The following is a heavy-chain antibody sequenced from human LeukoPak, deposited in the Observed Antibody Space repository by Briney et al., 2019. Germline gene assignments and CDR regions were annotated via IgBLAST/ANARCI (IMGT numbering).Heavy chain of an antibody. V-gene: IGHV4-59*01. CDR2: IYNSGSP. D-gene: IGHD3-22*01. J-gene: IGHJ5*02. Sequence: PSETLSLTCTVSGGSISSYYWSWIRQPPGKGLEWIGYIYNSGSPNYNPSLKSRVTMSVDTSKNQFSLKLSFVTAADTAVYYCAKDLYYYDTNAYYFDWFDPWGQGTLVTVSS. CDR1: GGSISSYY. CDR3: AKDLYYYDTNAYYFDWFDP.